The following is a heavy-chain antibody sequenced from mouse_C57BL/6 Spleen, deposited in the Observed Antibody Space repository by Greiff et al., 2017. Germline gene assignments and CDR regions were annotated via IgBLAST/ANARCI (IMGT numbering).Heavy chain of an antibody. Sequence: VQLQQSGPELVKPGASVKIPCKASGYTFTDYNMDWVKQSHGKSLEWIGDINPNNGGTIYNQKFKGKATLTVDNPSSTAYMELRSLTSEDTAVNYCARGGLVDGYDPYFDVWGTGTTVTVSS. CDR1: GYTFTDYN. D-gene: IGHD2-2*01. CDR2: INPNNGGT. CDR3: ARGGLVDGYDPYFDV. J-gene: IGHJ1*03. V-gene: IGHV1-18*01.